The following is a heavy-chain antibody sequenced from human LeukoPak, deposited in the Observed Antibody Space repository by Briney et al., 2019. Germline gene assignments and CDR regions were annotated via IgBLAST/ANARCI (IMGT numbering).Heavy chain of an antibody. CDR3: ARDISTFGAFDI. V-gene: IGHV3-23*01. Sequence: GGTLRLSCAASGFTFSSYAMSWVRQAPGKGLEWVSVISDSGGGTYYADSVKGRFTISRDNAKNPLYLQMNSLRAEDTAVYYCARDISTFGAFDIWGQGTMVTVSS. CDR1: GFTFSSYA. J-gene: IGHJ3*02. CDR2: ISDSGGGT. D-gene: IGHD2-15*01.